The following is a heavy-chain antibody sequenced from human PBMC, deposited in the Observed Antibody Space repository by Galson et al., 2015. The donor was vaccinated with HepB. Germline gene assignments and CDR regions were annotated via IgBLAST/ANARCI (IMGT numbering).Heavy chain of an antibody. V-gene: IGHV3-33*01. D-gene: IGHD3-22*01. Sequence: LRLSCAGSGFIFSNYGMHWVRQAPGKGLEWVAVIWYDGSNKFYGDSVKGRFTISRDNSKNTVFLEMKSLRVEDTSVYYCARAGREELDYDDSSGFMFHGMDVWGQGTTVSVSS. CDR2: IWYDGSNK. J-gene: IGHJ6*02. CDR3: ARAGREELDYDDSSGFMFHGMDV. CDR1: GFIFSNYG.